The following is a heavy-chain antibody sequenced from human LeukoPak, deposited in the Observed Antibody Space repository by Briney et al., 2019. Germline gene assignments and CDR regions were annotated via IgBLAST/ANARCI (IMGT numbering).Heavy chain of an antibody. CDR1: GFTFSSYE. D-gene: IGHD2-21*02. Sequence: GGSLRLSCAASGFTFSSYEMNWVHQAPGKGLEWVSYISSSGSTIYYADSVKGRFTISRDNAKNSLYLQMNSLRAEDTAVYYCARAIKCGGDCYGAFDIWGQGTMVTVSS. J-gene: IGHJ3*02. CDR3: ARAIKCGGDCYGAFDI. CDR2: ISSSGSTI. V-gene: IGHV3-48*03.